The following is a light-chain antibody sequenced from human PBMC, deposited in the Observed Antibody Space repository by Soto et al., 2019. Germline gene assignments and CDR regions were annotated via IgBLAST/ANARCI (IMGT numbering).Light chain of an antibody. CDR2: EGS. Sequence: QSVLTQPASVSGSPGQSITISCTGTSSDVGSYNLVSRYQQHPGKAPKLMIYEGSKRPSGVSNRFSGSKSGNTASLTISGLQAEDEADYYCCSYAGSSTPWVFGGGTKLTVL. CDR1: SSDVGSYNL. J-gene: IGLJ3*02. V-gene: IGLV2-23*01. CDR3: CSYAGSSTPWV.